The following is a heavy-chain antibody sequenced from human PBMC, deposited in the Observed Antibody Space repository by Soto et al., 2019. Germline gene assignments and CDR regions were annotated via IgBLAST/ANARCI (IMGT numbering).Heavy chain of an antibody. Sequence: SETLSLTCTVSGGYISSYYWSWIRQPPGKGLEWIGYIYYSGSTNYNPSLKSRVTISVDTFKNQFSLKLSSVTAADTAVYYCARAPGSSWPYYYYGMDVWGEGTTV. J-gene: IGHJ6*02. V-gene: IGHV4-59*01. D-gene: IGHD6-13*01. CDR2: IYYSGST. CDR1: GGYISSYY. CDR3: ARAPGSSWPYYYYGMDV.